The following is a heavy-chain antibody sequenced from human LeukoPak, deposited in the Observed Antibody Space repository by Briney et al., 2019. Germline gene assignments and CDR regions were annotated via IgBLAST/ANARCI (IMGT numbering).Heavy chain of an antibody. D-gene: IGHD1-26*01. CDR1: GFTFSSYA. CDR2: ISGSGGST. CDR3: AKGTGGSRGVCYFDY. Sequence: PGGSLRLSCAASGFTFSSYAMSWVRQAPGKGLEWVSAISGSGGSTYYADSVKGRFTISRDNSKNTRYLQMNSLRAEDTAVYYCAKGTGGSRGVCYFDYWGQGTLVTVSS. V-gene: IGHV3-23*01. J-gene: IGHJ4*02.